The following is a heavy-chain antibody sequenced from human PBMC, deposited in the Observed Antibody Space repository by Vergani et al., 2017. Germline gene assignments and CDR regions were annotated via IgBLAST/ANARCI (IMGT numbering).Heavy chain of an antibody. CDR1: GYSISNGYY. CDR3: ARQAPAWYNWNDLLYYYYYGMDV. CDR2: IYHSGST. J-gene: IGHJ6*02. Sequence: QVQLQESGPGLVKPSETLSLTCAVSGYSISNGYYWGWIRQPPGKGLEWIGSIYHSGSTYYNPSLKSRVTISVETSKNQFSLKLSSVTAADTAVYYCARQAPAWYNWNDLLYYYYYGMDVWGQGTTVTVSS. V-gene: IGHV4-38-2*01. D-gene: IGHD1-20*01.